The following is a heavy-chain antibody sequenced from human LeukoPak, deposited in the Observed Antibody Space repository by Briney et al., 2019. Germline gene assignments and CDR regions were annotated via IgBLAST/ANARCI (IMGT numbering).Heavy chain of an antibody. J-gene: IGHJ3*02. V-gene: IGHV1-2*02. D-gene: IGHD6-19*01. CDR2: INPNSGGT. Sequence: GASVKVSCKASGYTFTGYYMHWVRQAPGQGLEWMGWINPNSGGTNYAQKFQGRVTMTRDTSISTAYMELSRLRSDDTAVYYCARTYISSGSQNIDAFDIWGQGTMVTVSS. CDR1: GYTFTGYY. CDR3: ARTYISSGSQNIDAFDI.